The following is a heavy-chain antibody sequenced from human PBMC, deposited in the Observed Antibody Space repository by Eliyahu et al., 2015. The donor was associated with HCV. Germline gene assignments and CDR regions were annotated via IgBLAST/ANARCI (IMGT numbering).Heavy chain of an antibody. CDR2: ISSSSSYI. J-gene: IGHJ4*02. D-gene: IGHD3-22*01. V-gene: IGHV3-21*01. Sequence: EVQLVESGGGLVKPGGSLRLSCAASGFXFXSSXMNWVRQAPGKGLEWVSSISSSSSYIYYADSVKGRFTISRDNAKNSLYLQMNSLRAEDTAVYYCARGSYYDSSGYYYTKDYWGQGTLVTVSS. CDR3: ARGSYYDSSGYYYTKDY. CDR1: GFXFXSSX.